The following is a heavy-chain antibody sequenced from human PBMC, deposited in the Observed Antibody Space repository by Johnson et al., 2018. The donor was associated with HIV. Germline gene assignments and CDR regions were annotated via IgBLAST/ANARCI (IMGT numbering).Heavy chain of an antibody. CDR2: ISYDGSNK. J-gene: IGHJ3*02. V-gene: IGHV3-30*04. CDR1: GFTFSSYA. Sequence: QVQLVESGGGVVQPGRSLRLSCAASGFTFSSYAMHWVRQAPGKGLEWVAVISYDGSNKYYADSVKGRFTTSRDNSKNTLYLQMNSTTVEDTAVYYCAAFDAFDIWGQGTMVTVSS. CDR3: AAFDAFDI.